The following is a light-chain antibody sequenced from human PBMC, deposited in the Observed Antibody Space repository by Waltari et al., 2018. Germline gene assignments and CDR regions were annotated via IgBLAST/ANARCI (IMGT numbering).Light chain of an antibody. CDR2: NNN. CDR1: SPNIGSNT. Sequence: QSVLPQPPSASGTPGQRVTIPCSGSSPNIGSNTVNWYQQLPGTAPTLLIYNNNLRPSGVPDRFSGSKSGTSASLAITGLQSEDEADYYCAAWDDSLSGSYVFGTGTKVTVL. J-gene: IGLJ1*01. CDR3: AAWDDSLSGSYV. V-gene: IGLV1-44*01.